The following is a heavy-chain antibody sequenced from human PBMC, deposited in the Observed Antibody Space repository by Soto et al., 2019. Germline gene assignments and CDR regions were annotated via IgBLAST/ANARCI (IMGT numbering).Heavy chain of an antibody. Sequence: GGSLRLSCAASGFTFSSYWMHWVRQAPGKGLVWVSRINSDGSSTSYADSVKGRFTISRDNAKNTLYLQMNSLRAEDTAVYYCARAQGIAAAGSYYYGMDVWGQGTTVTVSS. CDR3: ARAQGIAAAGSYYYGMDV. J-gene: IGHJ6*02. CDR1: GFTFSSYW. V-gene: IGHV3-74*01. CDR2: INSDGSST. D-gene: IGHD6-13*01.